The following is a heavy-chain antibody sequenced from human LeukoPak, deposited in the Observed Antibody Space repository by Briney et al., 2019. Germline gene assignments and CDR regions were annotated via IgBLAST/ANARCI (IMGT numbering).Heavy chain of an antibody. CDR3: ARDLSGPAADPYYYYMDV. CDR2: ISSSSSYI. V-gene: IGHV3-21*01. J-gene: IGHJ6*03. Sequence: GGSLRLSCAASGFTFSSYSMNWVRQAPGKGLEWVSSISSSSSYIYYADSVEGRFTISGDNAKNSLYLQMNSLRAEDTAVYYCARDLSGPAADPYYYYMDVRGKGTTVTVS. D-gene: IGHD2-2*01. CDR1: GFTFSSYS.